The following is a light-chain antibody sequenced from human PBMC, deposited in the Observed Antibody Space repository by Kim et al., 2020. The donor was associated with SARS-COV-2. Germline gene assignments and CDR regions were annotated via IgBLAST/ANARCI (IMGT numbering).Light chain of an antibody. CDR3: DSRDSSGNHVV. CDR1: SLRSYY. Sequence: ALGQTVRITCQGDSLRSYYPSWYQQKPGQAPVLVIYGKNNRPSGIPDRFSGSGSGNTASLTITGAQAEDEADYYCDSRDSSGNHVVFGGGTQLTVL. CDR2: GKN. J-gene: IGLJ2*01. V-gene: IGLV3-19*01.